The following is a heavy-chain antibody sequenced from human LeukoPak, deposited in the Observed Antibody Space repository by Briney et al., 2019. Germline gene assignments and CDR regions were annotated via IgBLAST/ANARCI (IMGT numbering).Heavy chain of an antibody. CDR2: INPSGGST. D-gene: IGHD3-10*01. V-gene: IGHV1-46*01. CDR3: ARDFGSGSGFQH. Sequence: ASVKVSCKASGYTFTSYGISWVRQAPGQGLEWMGIINPSGGSTSYAQKFQGRVTMTRDTSISTAYMELSRLRSDDTAVYYCARDFGSGSGFQHWGQGTLVTVSS. J-gene: IGHJ1*01. CDR1: GYTFTSYG.